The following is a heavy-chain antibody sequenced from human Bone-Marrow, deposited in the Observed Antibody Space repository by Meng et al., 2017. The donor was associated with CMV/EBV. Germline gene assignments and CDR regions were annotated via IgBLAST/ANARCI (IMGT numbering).Heavy chain of an antibody. CDR3: ARILSGDSLAFDL. V-gene: IGHV4-4*09. CDR1: GGSINTYY. CDR2: IYSSGFT. J-gene: IGHJ3*01. D-gene: IGHD7-27*01. Sequence: SETLSLTCIVSGGSINTYYWSWIRQPPGKGLEWIGYIYSSGFTNYNPSLMSRLTISVDMSRNQFSLHLNSVTAADTAVYYCARILSGDSLAFDLWGPGTMVTVSS.